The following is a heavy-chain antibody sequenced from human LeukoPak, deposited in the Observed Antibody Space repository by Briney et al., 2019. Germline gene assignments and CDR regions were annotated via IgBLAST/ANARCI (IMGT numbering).Heavy chain of an antibody. Sequence: ASVKVSCKASGYTFTSYAMNWVRQAPGQGLEWMGWINTNTGNPTYAQGFTGRFVFSLDTSVSTAYLQISSLKAEDTAVYYCARDVLIHDYYDSSGCDYWGQGTLVTVSS. CDR2: INTNTGNP. V-gene: IGHV7-4-1*02. CDR3: ARDVLIHDYYDSSGCDY. D-gene: IGHD3-22*01. J-gene: IGHJ4*02. CDR1: GYTFTSYA.